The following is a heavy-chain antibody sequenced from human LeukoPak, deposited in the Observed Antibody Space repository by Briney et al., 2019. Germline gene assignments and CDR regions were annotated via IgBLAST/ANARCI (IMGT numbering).Heavy chain of an antibody. D-gene: IGHD4/OR15-4a*01. CDR3: ASGASDELMTYYFDY. V-gene: IGHV4-59*12. CDR2: IYYSGST. J-gene: IGHJ4*02. Sequence: PSETLSLTCTVSGGSISSYYWSWIRQPPGKGLEWIGYIYYSGSTNYNPSLKSRVTMSVDTSKNQFSLKLSSVTAADTAVYYCASGASDELMTYYFDYWGQGTLVTVSS. CDR1: GGSISSYY.